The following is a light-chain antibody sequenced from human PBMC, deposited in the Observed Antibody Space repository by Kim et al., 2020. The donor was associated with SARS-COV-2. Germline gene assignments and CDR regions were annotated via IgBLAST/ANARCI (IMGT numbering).Light chain of an antibody. CDR1: SSNIGAGDD. Sequence: GQRVTLSCTGNSSNIGAGDDVHWNQQLPGTAPKVLIYGNTNRPSGVPDRFSGSKSGTSASLAITGLQAEDEAEYYCQSYDSSLRVLFGGGTQLTVL. CDR3: QSYDSSLRVL. CDR2: GNT. J-gene: IGLJ2*01. V-gene: IGLV1-40*01.